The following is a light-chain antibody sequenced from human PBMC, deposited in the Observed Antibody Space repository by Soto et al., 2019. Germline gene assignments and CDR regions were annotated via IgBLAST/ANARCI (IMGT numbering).Light chain of an antibody. CDR2: AAS. CDR1: QGISNS. V-gene: IGKV1-27*01. Sequence: DIQLTQSPSFLSASVGDRVTITCWASQGISNSLAWYQQKPGKVPKLLIYAASTLQSGVPSRFSGSGSGTDFTLTISSLQPDDVATYYCQKYNSAPWTFGQGTKVDI. J-gene: IGKJ1*01. CDR3: QKYNSAPWT.